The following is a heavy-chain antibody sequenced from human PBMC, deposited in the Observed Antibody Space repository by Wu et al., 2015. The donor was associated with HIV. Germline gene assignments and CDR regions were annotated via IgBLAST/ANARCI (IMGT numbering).Heavy chain of an antibody. V-gene: IGHV1-18*01. CDR3: ARGYSGYDSGFRRGVSWFDY. CDR2: ISAYNGNT. CDR1: GYTFTSYG. Sequence: QVQLVQSGAEVKKPGASVKVSCKASGYTFTSYGISWVRQAPGQGLEWMGWISAYNGNTNYAQKLQGRVTMTTDTSTSTAYMELRSLRSDDTAVYYCARGYSGYDSGFRRGVSWFDYWGQGTLGHRLL. J-gene: IGHJ4*02. D-gene: IGHD5-12*01.